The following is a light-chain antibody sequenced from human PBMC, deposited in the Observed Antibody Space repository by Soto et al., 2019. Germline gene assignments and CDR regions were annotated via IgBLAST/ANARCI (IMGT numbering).Light chain of an antibody. CDR2: GAS. CDR3: QQRSSWPFT. V-gene: IGKV3D-20*02. Sequence: EIVLTQSPGTLSLSPGERATLSCRASQSVSSSYLAWYQQTPGQAPRLLIYGASSRATGIPDRFSGSGSGTDFTLTITRLEPEDFAVYYCQQRSSWPFTFGPGTKVDIK. J-gene: IGKJ3*01. CDR1: QSVSSSY.